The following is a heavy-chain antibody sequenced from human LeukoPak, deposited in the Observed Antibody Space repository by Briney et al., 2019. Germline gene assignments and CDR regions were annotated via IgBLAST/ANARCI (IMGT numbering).Heavy chain of an antibody. J-gene: IGHJ6*04. Sequence: GGSLRLSCAASGFTFSSYAMSWVRQAPGKGLEWVSAISGSGGSTYYADSVKGRFTISRDNSKNTLYLQMNSLRAEDTAVYYCARDARIAIAGSGYYYYGMDVWGKGTPVTVSS. CDR2: ISGSGGST. CDR1: GFTFSSYA. V-gene: IGHV3-23*01. CDR3: ARDARIAIAGSGYYYYGMDV. D-gene: IGHD6-13*01.